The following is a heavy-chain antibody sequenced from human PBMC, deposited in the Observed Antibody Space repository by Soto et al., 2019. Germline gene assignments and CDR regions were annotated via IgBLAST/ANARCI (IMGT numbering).Heavy chain of an antibody. D-gene: IGHD4-17*01. Sequence: QITLKESGPTLVKPTQTLTLTCTFSGFSFITTGVGVGWVRQSPGKALEWLALIYWEDDKRYSPSLKSRLTITKDTSKNQVVLSMTNMDPVDTATYYCARADYGDIVFEYWGQGTLVTVSS. CDR2: IYWEDDK. CDR1: GFSFITTGVG. CDR3: ARADYGDIVFEY. J-gene: IGHJ4*02. V-gene: IGHV2-5*02.